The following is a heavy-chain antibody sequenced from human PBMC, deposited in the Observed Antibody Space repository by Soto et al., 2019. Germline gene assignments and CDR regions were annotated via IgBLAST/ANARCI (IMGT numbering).Heavy chain of an antibody. Sequence: GGSLRLSCAASGFTFSSYAMSWVRQAPGKGLEWVSAISGSGGSTYYADSVKGRFTISRDNSKNTLYLQMNSLRAEDTAVYYCAKDRDAGYYDSSGYWGYWGQGTLVTVPS. CDR3: AKDRDAGYYDSSGYWGY. D-gene: IGHD3-22*01. V-gene: IGHV3-23*01. CDR1: GFTFSSYA. J-gene: IGHJ4*02. CDR2: ISGSGGST.